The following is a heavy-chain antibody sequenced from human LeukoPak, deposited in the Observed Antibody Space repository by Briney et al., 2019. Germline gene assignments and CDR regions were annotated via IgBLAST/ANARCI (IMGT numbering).Heavy chain of an antibody. D-gene: IGHD2-2*03. J-gene: IGHJ4*02. CDR2: IIPILGIA. CDR1: GGTFSSYA. CDR3: AGMDIVVVPAASRGY. Sequence: SVKVSCKASGGTFSSYAISWVRQAPGQGLEWMGRIIPILGIANYAQKFQGRVTITADKSTSTAYMELSSLRSEDTAVYYCAGMDIVVVPAASRGYWGQGTLVTVSS. V-gene: IGHV1-69*04.